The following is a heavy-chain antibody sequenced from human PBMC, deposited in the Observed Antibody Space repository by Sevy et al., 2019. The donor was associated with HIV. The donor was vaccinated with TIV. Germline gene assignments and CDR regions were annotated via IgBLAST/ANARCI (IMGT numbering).Heavy chain of an antibody. Sequence: GGSLRLSCTTSGLSFGDYAMSWFRQAPGKGLEWVGFIRSKAFGGTSEYAASVQGRFTISRDDSKSIAYLQMNRLKTEDTAVYDCTRDPVGPIPGDYWGQGTLVTVSS. V-gene: IGHV3-49*03. CDR3: TRDPVGPIPGDY. CDR2: IRSKAFGGTS. CDR1: GLSFGDYA. D-gene: IGHD1-26*01. J-gene: IGHJ4*02.